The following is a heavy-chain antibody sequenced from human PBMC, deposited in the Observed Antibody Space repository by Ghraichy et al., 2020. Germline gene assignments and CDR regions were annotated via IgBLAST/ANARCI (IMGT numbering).Heavy chain of an antibody. V-gene: IGHV3-74*01. CDR3: AREYCSGGRCYFGTGGSHFDY. Sequence: GESLNISCTASGFTFSGYWMHWVRQAPGRGLVWVSRIKSDGSSTIYADSLKGRFTISRDNAKNTLYLQMNSLRAEDTAVYYCAREYCSGGRCYFGTGGSHFDYWGQGTRVTVSS. CDR1: GFTFSGYW. D-gene: IGHD2-15*01. CDR2: IKSDGSST. J-gene: IGHJ4*02.